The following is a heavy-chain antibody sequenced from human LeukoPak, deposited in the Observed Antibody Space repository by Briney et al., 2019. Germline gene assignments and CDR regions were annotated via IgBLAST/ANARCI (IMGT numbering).Heavy chain of an antibody. D-gene: IGHD4-17*01. CDR3: ARVMGSYGDYVDY. J-gene: IGHJ4*02. CDR2: INPGVGST. CDR1: GYTFTNYY. V-gene: IGHV1-46*01. Sequence: ASVKVSCKASGYTFTNYYMYWVRQAPGQGLEWMGIINPGVGSTNYAQKLQGRVTMTTDTSTSTAYMELRSLRSDDTAVYYCARVMGSYGDYVDYWGQGTLVTVSS.